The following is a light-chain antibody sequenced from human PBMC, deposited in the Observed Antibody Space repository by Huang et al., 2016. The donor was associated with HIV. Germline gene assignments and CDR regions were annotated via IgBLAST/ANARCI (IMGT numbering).Light chain of an antibody. CDR2: GAS. Sequence: EIVLTQSPATLSFSPGGRATLSCRASQNISSFLAWYQQGAGQAPRLLLYGASNRATGIPARFSGSGSGTDFTLTINNLEPGDFAVYYCQQRFTFGPGTKVDIK. J-gene: IGKJ3*01. CDR1: QNISSF. CDR3: QQRFT. V-gene: IGKV3-11*01.